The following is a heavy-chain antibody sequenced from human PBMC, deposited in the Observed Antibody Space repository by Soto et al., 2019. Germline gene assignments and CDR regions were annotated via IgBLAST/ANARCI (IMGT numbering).Heavy chain of an antibody. J-gene: IGHJ5*02. CDR3: ARWDGGWFDP. Sequence: SETLSLTCIVSGGSISSGDYYWSWIRQPPGKGLEWIGYIYHSGSTYYNPSLKSRVTISVDRSKNQFSLKLSSVTAADTAVYYCARWDGGWFDPWGQGTLVTVSS. CDR2: IYHSGST. D-gene: IGHD1-26*01. CDR1: GGSISSGDYY. V-gene: IGHV4-30-2*01.